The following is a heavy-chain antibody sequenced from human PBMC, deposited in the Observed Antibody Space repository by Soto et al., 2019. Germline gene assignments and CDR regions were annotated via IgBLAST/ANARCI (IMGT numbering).Heavy chain of an antibody. Sequence: QVQLVQSGAEVKKPGSSVKVSCKAPGGTFSSYAISWVRQAPGQGLEWMGGIIPIFGTANYAQKFQGRVTITADESTSTGYMKLSSQRSKDTAVYYCARLHGGSSSLYLYYYYYYGMDVWGQGTTVTVSS. CDR2: IIPIFGTA. CDR1: GGTFSSYA. CDR3: ARLHGGSSSLYLYYYYYYGMDV. V-gene: IGHV1-69*01. D-gene: IGHD2-15*01. J-gene: IGHJ6*02.